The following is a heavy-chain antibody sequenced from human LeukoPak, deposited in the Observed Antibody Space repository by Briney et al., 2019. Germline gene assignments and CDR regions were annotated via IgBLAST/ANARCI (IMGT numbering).Heavy chain of an antibody. J-gene: IGHJ5*02. V-gene: IGHV1-69*04. CDR3: ASLNYYGSGSYPANWFDP. CDR1: GGTFSSYA. D-gene: IGHD3-10*01. Sequence: SVKVSCKASGGTFSSYAISWVRQAPGQGLEWMGRIIPILGIANCAQKFQGRVTITADKSTSTAYMELSSLRSEDTAVYYCASLNYYGSGSYPANWFDPWGQGTLVTVSS. CDR2: IIPILGIA.